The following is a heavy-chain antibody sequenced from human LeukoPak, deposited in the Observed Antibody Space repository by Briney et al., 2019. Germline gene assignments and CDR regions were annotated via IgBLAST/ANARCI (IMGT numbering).Heavy chain of an antibody. CDR2: IKQDGSEK. V-gene: IGHV3-7*01. Sequence: PGGSLRLSCAASGFAFNTYTMNWVCQAPGKGLEWVANIKQDGSEKFYVDSVKGRFTISRDNAKNSLYLQMNSLRGEDTAVYYCARDWGLDYWGQGTLVTVSS. CDR3: ARDWGLDY. J-gene: IGHJ4*02. D-gene: IGHD3-16*01. CDR1: GFAFNTYT.